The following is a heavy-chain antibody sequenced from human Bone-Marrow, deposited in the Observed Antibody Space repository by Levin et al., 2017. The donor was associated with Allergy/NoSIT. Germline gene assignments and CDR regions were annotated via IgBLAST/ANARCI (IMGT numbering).Heavy chain of an antibody. D-gene: IGHD4-17*01. J-gene: IGHJ4*02. CDR1: GFPFNSFS. CDR2: ISGYSRTI. V-gene: IGHV3-48*01. Sequence: GESLKISCAASGFPFNSFSMNWVRRTPERGLEWIAYISGYSRTIHYAASVEGRFTISRDNARNSLFLEMNSLRAEDTAVYYCARGGSGDYCFFDVWGQGTLVTVSS. CDR3: ARGGSGDYCFFDV.